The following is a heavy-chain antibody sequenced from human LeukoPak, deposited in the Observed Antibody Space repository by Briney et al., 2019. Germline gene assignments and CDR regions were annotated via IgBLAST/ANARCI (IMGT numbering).Heavy chain of an antibody. CDR1: GGSVSSGSYY. CDR3: ARDLGGYSYGLWFDP. V-gene: IGHV4-61*01. CDR2: IYYSGST. Sequence: SETLSLTCTVSGGSVSSGSYYWSWIRQPPGKGLEWIGYIYYSGSTNYIPSLKSRVTISVDTSKNQFSLKLSSVTAADTAVYYCARDLGGYSYGLWFDPWGQGTLVTVSS. D-gene: IGHD5-18*01. J-gene: IGHJ5*02.